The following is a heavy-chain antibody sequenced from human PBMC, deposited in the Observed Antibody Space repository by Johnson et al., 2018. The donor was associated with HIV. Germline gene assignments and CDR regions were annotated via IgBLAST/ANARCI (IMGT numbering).Heavy chain of an antibody. D-gene: IGHD1-26*01. CDR1: GFTFSNTD. V-gene: IGHV3-66*01. CDR2: IHSGGST. J-gene: IGHJ3*01. CDR3: AGGAPSGNYHVDAFDL. Sequence: VQLVESGGGVVQPGRSLRLSCAASGFTFSNTDMSWVRQATGKGLEWVSVIHSGGSTYYADSVKGRFTISRDNSKNTLYLQMNSLRAEDTAVYSCAGGAPSGNYHVDAFDLWGQGTMVIVSS.